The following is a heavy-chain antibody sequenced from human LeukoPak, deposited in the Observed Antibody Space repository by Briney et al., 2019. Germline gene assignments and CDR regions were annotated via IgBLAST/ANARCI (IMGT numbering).Heavy chain of an antibody. D-gene: IGHD2/OR15-2a*01. CDR1: GFTFSTSA. Sequence: GGSLRLSCVVSGFTFSTSAMTWVRQAPGKGLEWVSGISISGGTTYYADSVEGRFTISRDNSKNTLYLQMNSLRAEDTAVYYCAKEEIANDYWGQGTLVTVSS. CDR2: ISISGGTT. CDR3: AKEEIANDY. V-gene: IGHV3-23*01. J-gene: IGHJ4*02.